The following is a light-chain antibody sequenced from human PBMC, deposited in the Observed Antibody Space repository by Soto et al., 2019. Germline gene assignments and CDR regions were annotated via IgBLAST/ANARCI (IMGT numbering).Light chain of an antibody. J-gene: IGKJ5*01. Sequence: DSQMSQSPSSLSASAGDRLSISCRAAESISRHLNWYQQKPGRAPDLLIYAASTLQNGVPSRFTGSGSGTEFTLTITGLQLEDFATYYCQQDYSTLATFGQGTRLENK. V-gene: IGKV1-39*01. CDR1: ESISRH. CDR3: QQDYSTLAT. CDR2: AAS.